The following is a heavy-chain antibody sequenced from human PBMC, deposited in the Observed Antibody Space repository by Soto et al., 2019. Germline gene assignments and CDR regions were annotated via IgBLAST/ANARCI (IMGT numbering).Heavy chain of an antibody. CDR3: AGIDYYTSGPDY. CDR1: GFTFSSYT. D-gene: IGHD3-10*01. J-gene: IGHJ4*02. Sequence: EVQLVESGGGLVKPGGSLRLSCAASGFTFSSYTMNWVRQAPGKGLEWVSSISSSGTYINYADPVKGRFTISRDNAKKSLYLQMSSLRVEDTAVYYCAGIDYYTSGPDYWGQGTLVTVSS. V-gene: IGHV3-21*02. CDR2: ISSSGTYI.